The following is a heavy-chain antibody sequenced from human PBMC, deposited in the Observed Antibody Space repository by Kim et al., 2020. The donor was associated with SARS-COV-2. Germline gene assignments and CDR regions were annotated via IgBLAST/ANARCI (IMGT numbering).Heavy chain of an antibody. J-gene: IGHJ4*02. CDR2: INHSGST. Sequence: SETLSLTCAVYGGSFSGYYWSWIRQPPGKGLEWIGEINHSGSTNYNPSLKSRVTISVDTSKNQFSLKLSSVTAADTAVYYCARCRAYYDFWSGYYSRFGDYFDYWGQGTLVTVSS. D-gene: IGHD3-3*01. V-gene: IGHV4-34*01. CDR1: GGSFSGYY. CDR3: ARCRAYYDFWSGYYSRFGDYFDY.